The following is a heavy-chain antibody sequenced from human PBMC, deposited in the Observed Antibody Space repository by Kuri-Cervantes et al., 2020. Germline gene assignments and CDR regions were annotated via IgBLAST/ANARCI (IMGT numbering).Heavy chain of an antibody. CDR1: GGSISSYY. D-gene: IGHD3-10*01. V-gene: IGHV4-59*01. Sequence: GSLRLSCTVSGGSISSYYWSWIRQPPGKGLEWIGYIYYSGSSNYNPSLKSRVTVSVDTSKNQFSLKLSSVTAADTAVYYCARGLGSGSYYYYYYGMDVWGQGTTVTVSS. CDR2: IYYSGSS. J-gene: IGHJ6*02. CDR3: ARGLGSGSYYYYYYGMDV.